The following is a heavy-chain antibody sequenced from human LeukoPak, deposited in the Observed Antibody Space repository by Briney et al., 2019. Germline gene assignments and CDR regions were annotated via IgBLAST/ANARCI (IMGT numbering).Heavy chain of an antibody. CDR2: IYYSGST. V-gene: IGHV4-34*01. Sequence: SETLSLTCAVYGGSFSGYYWSWIRQPPGKGLEWIGSIYYSGSTYYNPSLKSRVTISVDTSKNQFSLKLSSVTAADTAVYYCAVKGYYYYYMDVWGKGTTVTVSS. J-gene: IGHJ6*03. CDR1: GGSFSGYY. CDR3: AVKGYYYYYMDV.